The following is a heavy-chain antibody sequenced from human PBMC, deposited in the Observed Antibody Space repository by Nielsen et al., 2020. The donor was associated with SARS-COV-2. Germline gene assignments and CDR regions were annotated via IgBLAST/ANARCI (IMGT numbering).Heavy chain of an antibody. D-gene: IGHD5-18*01. CDR2: FYSGGTT. V-gene: IGHV3-53*01. Sequence: GGSLRLSCAASGFSVSTKYMNWVRQAPGKGLEWVSVFYSGGTTLYADYVKGRFIISRDNSRNTVYLQVNSLRVEDTAMYYCAREGDTYGVRNFDYWGQGVMVTVSS. CDR3: AREGDTYGVRNFDY. J-gene: IGHJ4*02. CDR1: GFSVSTKY.